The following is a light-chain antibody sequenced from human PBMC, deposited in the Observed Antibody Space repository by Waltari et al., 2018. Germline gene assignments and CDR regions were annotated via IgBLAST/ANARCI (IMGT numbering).Light chain of an antibody. Sequence: EIVLTQSPATLSLSPGETATLSCRASQSIGPYLAWYQQKPGQAPRLLIYVASNRATGIPARFRGSVSGTDFALTISSLGPEDCAVYYGQQRSAWPLTFGQGTRLEIK. V-gene: IGKV3-11*01. CDR3: QQRSAWPLT. CDR1: QSIGPY. J-gene: IGKJ5*01. CDR2: VAS.